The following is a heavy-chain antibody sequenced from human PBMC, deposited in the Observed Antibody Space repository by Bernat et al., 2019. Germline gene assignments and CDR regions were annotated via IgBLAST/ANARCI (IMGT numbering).Heavy chain of an antibody. CDR2: ISYDGSNK. CDR3: AKDGGYSYGYFGL. D-gene: IGHD5-18*01. J-gene: IGHJ5*02. CDR1: GFTFSSYG. V-gene: IGHV3-30*18. Sequence: QVQLVESGGGVVQPGRSLRLSCAASGFTFSSYGMHWVRQAPGKGLEWVAVISYDGSNKYYVDSVKGRFTISRDNSKNTLYLQMNSLRAEDTAVYYCAKDGGYSYGYFGLWGQGTLVTVSS.